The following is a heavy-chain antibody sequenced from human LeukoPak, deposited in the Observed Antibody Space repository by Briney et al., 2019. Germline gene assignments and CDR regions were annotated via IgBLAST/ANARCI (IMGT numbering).Heavy chain of an antibody. J-gene: IGHJ4*02. CDR1: GFTFSKYA. CDR3: AKDSIIARKYYDS. CDR2: ISDSGGST. Sequence: GESLRLSCAASGFTFSKYAMSWVRQAPGKGLEWVSSISDSGGSTFYADSVKGRFTISRDNSKNTLYLQMNSLRAEDTAVYYCAKDSIIARKYYDSWGQGTLVTVSS. V-gene: IGHV3-23*01. D-gene: IGHD1-14*01.